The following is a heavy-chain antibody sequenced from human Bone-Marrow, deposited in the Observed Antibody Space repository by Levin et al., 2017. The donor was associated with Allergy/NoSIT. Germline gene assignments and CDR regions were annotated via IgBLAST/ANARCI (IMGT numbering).Heavy chain of an antibody. V-gene: IGHV4-39*01. Sequence: GSLRLSCTVSGGSISSSSYYWGWIRQPPGKGLEWIGSIYYSGSTYYNPSLKSRVTISVDTSKNQFSLKLSSVTAADTAVYYCARQYITIFGVVIRGWFDPWGQGTLVTVSS. CDR2: IYYSGST. CDR3: ARQYITIFGVVIRGWFDP. CDR1: GGSISSSSYY. J-gene: IGHJ5*02. D-gene: IGHD3-3*01.